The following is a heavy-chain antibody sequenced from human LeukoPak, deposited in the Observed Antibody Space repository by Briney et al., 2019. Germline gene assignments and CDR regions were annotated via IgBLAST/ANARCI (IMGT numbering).Heavy chain of an antibody. V-gene: IGHV3-7*01. D-gene: IGHD3-22*01. CDR1: GFSFTNHW. CDR3: ARGAYSSDTRGF. J-gene: IGHJ4*02. Sequence: PGGSLRLSCAASGFSFTNHWMTWVRQAPGKGLEWVANINQDGSEKYYEDSVKGRFTFSRDNAKNSLYLQIDSLRAEDTAVYYCARGAYSSDTRGFWGQGSLVTVSS. CDR2: INQDGSEK.